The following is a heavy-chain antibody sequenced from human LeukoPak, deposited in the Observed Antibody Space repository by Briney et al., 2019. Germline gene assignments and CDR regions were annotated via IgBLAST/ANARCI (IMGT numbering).Heavy chain of an antibody. D-gene: IGHD6-19*01. CDR3: ARVGSWGIAVAEFDP. V-gene: IGHV1-2*02. CDR1: GYTFTGYY. CDR2: INPNSGGT. Sequence: ASVKVSCKASGYTFTGYYMHWVRQAPGQGLEWMGWINPNSGGTNYAQKSQGRVTMTRDTSISTAYMELSRLRSDDTAVYYCARVGSWGIAVAEFDPWGQGTLVTVSS. J-gene: IGHJ5*02.